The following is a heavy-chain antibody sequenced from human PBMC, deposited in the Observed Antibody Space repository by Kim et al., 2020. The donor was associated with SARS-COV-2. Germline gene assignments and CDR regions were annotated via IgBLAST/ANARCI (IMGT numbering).Heavy chain of an antibody. J-gene: IGHJ1*01. V-gene: IGHV3-30*02. D-gene: IGHD6-19*01. CDR3: AKHQLYSSTFQH. Sequence: YYADSVKGRFTISRDNSKNTLYLQMNSLRAEDTAVYYCAKHQLYSSTFQHWGQGTLVTVSS.